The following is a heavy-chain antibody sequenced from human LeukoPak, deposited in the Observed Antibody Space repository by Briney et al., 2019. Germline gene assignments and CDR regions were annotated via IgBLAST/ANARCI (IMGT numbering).Heavy chain of an antibody. CDR3: ARTVYDLRGQRLVPGFDS. J-gene: IGHJ5*01. Sequence: PGGSLRLSCAASGFTFGSYEMTWVRQAPGKGLEWVSYIGTIISTTYYADSVKGRFTVSRDDAKSSLYLQMSSLRVEDTAVYYCARTVYDLRGQRLVPGFDSWGQGTLVTVSS. CDR1: GFTFGSYE. D-gene: IGHD6-19*01. CDR2: IGTIISTT. V-gene: IGHV3-48*03.